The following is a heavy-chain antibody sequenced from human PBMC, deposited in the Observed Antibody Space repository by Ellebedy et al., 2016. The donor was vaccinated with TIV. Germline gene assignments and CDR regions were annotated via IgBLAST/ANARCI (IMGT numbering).Heavy chain of an antibody. CDR1: GSTFRSYG. J-gene: IGHJ4*02. V-gene: IGHV3-23*01. CDR3: ARGRGYFHQGLNFDL. D-gene: IGHD6-25*01. CDR2: ISTTDGT. Sequence: GESLKISCEASGSTFRSYGMSWVRQAPGKGLEWVSSISTTDGTHYADSVKGRFTISRDNPKNTLYLQMNSLRVEDTAVYYCARGRGYFHQGLNFDLWGQGTLVTVSS.